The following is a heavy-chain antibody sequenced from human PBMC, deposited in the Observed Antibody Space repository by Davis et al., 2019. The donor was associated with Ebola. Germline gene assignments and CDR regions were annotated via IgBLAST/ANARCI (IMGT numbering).Heavy chain of an antibody. J-gene: IGHJ4*02. Sequence: SETLSLTCNVSGVSIYTYYWSWVRQSPGKGLEWIGYVYFSGSATYSPSLENRATMSIDTSKNHVSLKLTSVTPADTAVYYCANDDYWGQGILVTVSS. CDR1: GVSIYTYY. CDR2: VYFSGSA. D-gene: IGHD5-12*01. CDR3: ANDDY. V-gene: IGHV4-59*01.